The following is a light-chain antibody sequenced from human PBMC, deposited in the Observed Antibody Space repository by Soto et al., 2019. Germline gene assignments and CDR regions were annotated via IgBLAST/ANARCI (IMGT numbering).Light chain of an antibody. CDR1: SSDVGGYNY. CDR3: CSYTTSNTRQIV. CDR2: DVS. J-gene: IGLJ1*01. Sequence: QSALTQPASVSGSPGQSITISCTGTSSDVGGYNYVSWYQHHPGKATKLMNYDVSNRPSGVSNLFSGSKSSNTASLTISCLQPEDEADYYCCSYTTSNTRQIVFGTGTKVTVL. V-gene: IGLV2-14*03.